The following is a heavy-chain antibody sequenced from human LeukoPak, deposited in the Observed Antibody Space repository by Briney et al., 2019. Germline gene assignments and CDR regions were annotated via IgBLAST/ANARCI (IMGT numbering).Heavy chain of an antibody. D-gene: IGHD1-1*01. CDR1: GYSFTSYW. Sequence: GESLKISCKGSGYSFTSYWIGWVRQMPGKGLEWMGIIYPGDSDTRYSPSFQGQVTISADKSISTAYLQWSSLKASDTAMYYCARWSWNEHDAFDIWGQGTMVTVSS. CDR2: IYPGDSDT. J-gene: IGHJ3*02. CDR3: ARWSWNEHDAFDI. V-gene: IGHV5-51*01.